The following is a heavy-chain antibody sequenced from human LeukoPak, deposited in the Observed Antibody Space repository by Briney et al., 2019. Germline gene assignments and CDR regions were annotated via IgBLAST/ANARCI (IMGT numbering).Heavy chain of an antibody. CDR1: GFIFSDYS. Sequence: GGSLRLSCAASGFIFSDYSMNWVRQAPGQGLEWLSYITGSGTTIYYADSVRGRFTISRDNAKNSLYLQMNSLRDEDTAVYYCARAKYSSSWYYFDYWGQGTLVTVSS. D-gene: IGHD6-13*01. CDR2: ITGSGTTI. J-gene: IGHJ4*02. CDR3: ARAKYSSSWYYFDY. V-gene: IGHV3-48*02.